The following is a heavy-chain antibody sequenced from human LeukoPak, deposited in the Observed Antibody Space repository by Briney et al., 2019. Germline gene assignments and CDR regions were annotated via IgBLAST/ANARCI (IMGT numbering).Heavy chain of an antibody. J-gene: IGHJ3*02. Sequence: SETLSLTCAVYGGSFSVYYCSWIRQPPGKGLEWIGEINHSGSTNYNPSLKSRVTISVDTSKNQFSLKLSSVTAADTAVYYCARVYSSGWYHAFDIWGQGTMVTVSS. CDR3: ARVYSSGWYHAFDI. D-gene: IGHD6-19*01. CDR2: INHSGST. CDR1: GGSFSVYY. V-gene: IGHV4-34*01.